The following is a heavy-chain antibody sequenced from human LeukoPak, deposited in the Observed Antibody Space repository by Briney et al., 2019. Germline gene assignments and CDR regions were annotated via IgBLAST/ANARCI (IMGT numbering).Heavy chain of an antibody. D-gene: IGHD3-22*01. Sequence: GASVKVSCKVSGYTLTELSMHWVRQAPGKGLEWMGGFDPEDGETIYAQKFQGRVTMTEDTPTDTAYMELSSLRSEDTAVYYCATDRAYYDSSGYTDYWGQGTLVTVSS. CDR3: ATDRAYYDSSGYTDY. CDR2: FDPEDGET. V-gene: IGHV1-24*01. CDR1: GYTLTELS. J-gene: IGHJ4*02.